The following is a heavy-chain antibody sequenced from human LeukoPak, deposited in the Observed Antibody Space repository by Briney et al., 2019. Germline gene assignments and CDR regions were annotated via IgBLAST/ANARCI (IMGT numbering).Heavy chain of an antibody. D-gene: IGHD3-10*01. Sequence: GGSLRLSCAASGFTFSSYGMHWVRQAPGKGLEWVANIKQDGSEKYYVDSVKGRFTISRDNAKNTLHLQMNSLRAEDTAVYYCARGARGSGTASDYWGQGTLVTVSS. CDR1: GFTFSSYG. J-gene: IGHJ4*02. V-gene: IGHV3-7*01. CDR3: ARGARGSGTASDY. CDR2: IKQDGSEK.